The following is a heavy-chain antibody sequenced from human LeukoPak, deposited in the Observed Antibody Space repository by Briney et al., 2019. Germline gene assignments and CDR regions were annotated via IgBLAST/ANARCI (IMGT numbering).Heavy chain of an antibody. V-gene: IGHV4-30-4*08. CDR3: ARTSYGVHAFDI. Sequence: SETLSLTCTVSGGSISSGDYYWSWIRQPPGKGLEWIGYIYYSGSTYYNPSLKSRVTISVDTSKNQFSLKLSSVTAADTAVYYCARTSYGVHAFDIWGQGTMVTVSS. CDR1: GGSISSGDYY. CDR2: IYYSGST. D-gene: IGHD4-17*01. J-gene: IGHJ3*02.